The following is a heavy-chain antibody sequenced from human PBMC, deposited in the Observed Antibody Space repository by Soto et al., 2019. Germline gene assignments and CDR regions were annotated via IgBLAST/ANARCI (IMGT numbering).Heavy chain of an antibody. Sequence: SETLSLTCTVSGGSISSGDYYWSWILQPPGKGLEWIGYIYYSVSTYYNPSLKSRVTISVDTSKNQFSLKLSSVTAADTAVYYCARDQKVVADNWSEHWGQGTLVNVSA. J-gene: IGHJ5*02. CDR1: GGSISSGDYY. V-gene: IGHV4-30-4*01. CDR3: ARDQKVVADNWSEH. CDR2: IYYSVST. D-gene: IGHD2-15*01.